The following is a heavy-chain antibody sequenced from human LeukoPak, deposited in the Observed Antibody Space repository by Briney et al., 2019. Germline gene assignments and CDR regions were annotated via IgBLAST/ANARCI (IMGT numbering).Heavy chain of an antibody. CDR1: GGSISSYY. CDR3: ARVIAAAGPPDY. J-gene: IGHJ4*02. D-gene: IGHD6-13*01. Sequence: SETLSLTCTVSGGSISSYYWSWIRQPAGKGLEWIGRIYTSGSTNYNPSLKSRVTMSVDMSKNQFSLKLSSVTAADTAVYYCARVIAAAGPPDYWGQGTLVTVSS. CDR2: IYTSGST. V-gene: IGHV4-4*07.